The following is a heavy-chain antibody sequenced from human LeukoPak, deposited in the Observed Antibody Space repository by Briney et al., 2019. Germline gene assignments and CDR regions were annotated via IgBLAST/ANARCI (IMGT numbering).Heavy chain of an antibody. Sequence: GGFLRLSCATSGFTFSSYSMTWVRQAPGKGLDWVSSINSYSSDIYYADSVKGRSTISRDNAKNSLYLQMNSLRAEDTAVYYCARKRSPGAFDIWGQGTMVTVSS. CDR1: GFTFSSYS. J-gene: IGHJ3*02. CDR3: ARKRSPGAFDI. V-gene: IGHV3-21*01. CDR2: INSYSSDI.